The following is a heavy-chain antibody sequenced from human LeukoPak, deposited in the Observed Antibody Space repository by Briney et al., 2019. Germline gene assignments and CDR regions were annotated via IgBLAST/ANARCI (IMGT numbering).Heavy chain of an antibody. CDR1: GGSISSYQ. CDR3: ARVGVDYSGNILKYFFDY. D-gene: IGHD4-23*01. CDR2: IYYSGSA. J-gene: IGHJ4*02. Sequence: SETLSLTCTVSGGSISSYQWSWIRQPPGKGLEWIGNIYYSGSANYNPSLQSRVIISVDASKNQFSLNLSPVLAADTAVYYCARVGVDYSGNILKYFFDYWGQGTLVTVSS. V-gene: IGHV4-59*01.